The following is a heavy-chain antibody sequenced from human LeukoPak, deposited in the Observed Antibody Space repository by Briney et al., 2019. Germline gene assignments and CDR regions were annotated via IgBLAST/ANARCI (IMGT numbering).Heavy chain of an antibody. Sequence: SGGSLRLSCAASGFSFSSYAMSWVRQAPGKGLEWVSAISGSGGTTYYADSVKGRFTISRDNSKNSLYLQMNSLRAEDTAVYYCEASRRYSSSYFDYWGQGTLVTVSS. J-gene: IGHJ4*02. CDR3: EASRRYSSSYFDY. CDR2: ISGSGGTT. CDR1: GFSFSSYA. D-gene: IGHD6-19*01. V-gene: IGHV3-23*01.